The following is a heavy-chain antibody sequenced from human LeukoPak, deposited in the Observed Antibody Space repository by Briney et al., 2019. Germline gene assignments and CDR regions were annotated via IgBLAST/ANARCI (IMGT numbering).Heavy chain of an antibody. V-gene: IGHV4-31*03. CDR1: GGSISSGGYF. CDR3: AREGVRDGYNVGY. Sequence: PSQTLSLTCTVSGGSISSGGYFWSWIRQHPGKGLEWIGYIYYTGSTYYNPSLKSRLTISVDTSKNQFSLKLSSVTAADTAVYYCAREGVRDGYNVGYWGQGTLVTVSS. CDR2: IYYTGST. D-gene: IGHD5-24*01. J-gene: IGHJ4*02.